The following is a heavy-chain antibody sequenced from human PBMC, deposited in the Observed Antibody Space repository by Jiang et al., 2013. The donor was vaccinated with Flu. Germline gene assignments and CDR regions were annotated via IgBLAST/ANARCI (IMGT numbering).Heavy chain of an antibody. CDR3: ARGPYYGSGSSHFDY. D-gene: IGHD3-10*01. J-gene: IGHJ4*02. V-gene: IGHV1-8*01. CDR1: GYTFTSYD. CDR2: MNPNSGNT. Sequence: KASGYTFTSYDINWVRQATGQGPEWMGWMNPNSGNTGYAQKFQGRVTMTRNTSISTAYMELSNLRSEDTAVYYCARGPYYGSGSSHFDYWGQGTLVTVSS.